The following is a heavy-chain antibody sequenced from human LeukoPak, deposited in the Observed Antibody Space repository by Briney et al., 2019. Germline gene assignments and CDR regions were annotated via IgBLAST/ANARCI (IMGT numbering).Heavy chain of an antibody. Sequence: ASVKVSCKVSGYTLTELSMHWVRQAPGKGLEWMGGFDPEDGETIYAQKFQGRVTMTEDTSTDTAYMELSSLRSEDTAVYYCATDYRVYGSGTNDAFDIWGQGTMVTVSS. V-gene: IGHV1-24*01. CDR3: ATDYRVYGSGTNDAFDI. D-gene: IGHD3-10*01. J-gene: IGHJ3*02. CDR2: FDPEDGET. CDR1: GYTLTELS.